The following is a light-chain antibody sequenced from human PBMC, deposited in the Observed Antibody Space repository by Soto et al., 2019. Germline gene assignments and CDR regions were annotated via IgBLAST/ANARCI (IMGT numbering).Light chain of an antibody. CDR1: SSDVGSYNY. J-gene: IGLJ1*01. CDR3: CSYNGGSNVEV. V-gene: IGLV2-14*01. Sequence: QSALTQPPSASGSPGQSITISCTGTSSDVGSYNYVSWYQQYPGKAPKLIIYEVNNRPSGVSNRFSGSQSGNTASLTISGLQSEDEADYHCCSYNGGSNVEVFGTGTKLTVL. CDR2: EVN.